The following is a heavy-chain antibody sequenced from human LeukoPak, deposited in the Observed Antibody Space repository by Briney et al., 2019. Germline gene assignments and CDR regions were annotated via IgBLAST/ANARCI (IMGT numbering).Heavy chain of an antibody. CDR3: ARDKIGVVRTAFDI. D-gene: IGHD3-3*01. V-gene: IGHV3-66*02. CDR2: IYSGGST. CDR1: GFTVSSNY. Sequence: PGGSLRLSRAASGFTVSSNYMSWVRQAPGKGLEWVSVIYSGGSTYYADSVKGRFTISRDNSKNTLYLQMNSLRAEDTAVYYCARDKIGVVRTAFDIWGQGAMVTVSS. J-gene: IGHJ3*02.